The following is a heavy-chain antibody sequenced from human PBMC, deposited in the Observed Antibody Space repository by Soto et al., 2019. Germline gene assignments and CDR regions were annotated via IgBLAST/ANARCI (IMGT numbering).Heavy chain of an antibody. CDR2: MNPNTGNS. J-gene: IGHJ4*02. Sequence: ASVKVSCKASGYTFTSYDIYWVRQATGQGLEWMGWMNPNTGNSAYAHKFQGRVTMTSDTSTSTAHMELSSLRSEDTAVYYCARRAETNGWNGFGADKYYFDFWGQGTLVTVSS. CDR3: ARRAETNGWNGFGADKYYFDF. D-gene: IGHD1-1*01. V-gene: IGHV1-8*01. CDR1: GYTFTSYD.